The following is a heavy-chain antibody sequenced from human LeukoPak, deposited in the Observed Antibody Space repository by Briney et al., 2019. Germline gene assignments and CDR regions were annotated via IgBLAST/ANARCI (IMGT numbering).Heavy chain of an antibody. CDR3: ARRTTTVRAPIDP. V-gene: IGHV5-51*01. CDR1: GYSFTTYW. D-gene: IGHD3-10*01. Sequence: GESLKISCKVSGYSFTTYWIGWVRQMPGKGLEWMGIIYPGDSDTRYSPSFQGQVTISADKSISTAYLQWSSLKASDTAMYYCARRTTTVRAPIDPWGQGTLVTVSS. CDR2: IYPGDSDT. J-gene: IGHJ5*02.